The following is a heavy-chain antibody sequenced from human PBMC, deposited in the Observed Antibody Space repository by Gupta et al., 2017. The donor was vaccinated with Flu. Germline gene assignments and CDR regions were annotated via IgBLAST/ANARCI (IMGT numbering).Heavy chain of an antibody. CDR2: IIPILGIA. Sequence: QVQLVQSGAEVKKPGSSVKVSCKASGGTFSSYTISWVRQAPGQGLEWMGRIIPILGIANYAQKFQGRVTITADKSTSTAYMELSSLRSEDTAVYYCAKNIYDLQTYYFDYWGQGTLVTVSS. D-gene: IGHD3-3*01. CDR3: AKNIYDLQTYYFDY. V-gene: IGHV1-69*02. CDR1: GGTFSSYT. J-gene: IGHJ4*02.